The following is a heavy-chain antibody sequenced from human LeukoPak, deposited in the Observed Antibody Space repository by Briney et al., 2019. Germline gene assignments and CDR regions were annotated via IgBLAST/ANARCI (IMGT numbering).Heavy chain of an antibody. CDR3: ARDRYCSSTSCYLVD. D-gene: IGHD2-2*01. Sequence: SVKVSCKASGGTFTSYAISWVRQAPGQGLEWMGGIIPIFGTANYAQKFQGRVTITADKSTSTAYMELSSLRSEDTAVYYCARDRYCSSTSCYLVDWGQGTLVTVSS. CDR1: GGTFTSYA. CDR2: IIPIFGTA. J-gene: IGHJ4*02. V-gene: IGHV1-69*06.